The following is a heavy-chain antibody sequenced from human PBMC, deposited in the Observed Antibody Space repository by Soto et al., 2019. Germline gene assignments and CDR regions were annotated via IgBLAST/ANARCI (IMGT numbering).Heavy chain of an antibody. CDR2: ISYDGSNK. CDR3: ARGPPRSPRYSYGYDTTSTFDY. V-gene: IGHV3-30-3*01. D-gene: IGHD5-18*01. CDR1: GFTFSSYA. J-gene: IGHJ4*02. Sequence: QVQLVESWGGVVQPGRSLRLSCAASGFTFSSYAMHWVRQAPGKGLEWVAVISYDGSNKYYADSVKGRFTISRDNSKNTLYLQMNSLRAEDTAVYYCARGPPRSPRYSYGYDTTSTFDYWGQGTLVTVSS.